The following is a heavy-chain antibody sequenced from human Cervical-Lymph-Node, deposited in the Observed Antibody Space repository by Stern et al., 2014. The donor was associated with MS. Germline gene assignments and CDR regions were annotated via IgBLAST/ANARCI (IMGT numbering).Heavy chain of an antibody. V-gene: IGHV3-33*01. Sequence: VQLVESGGGVVQPGRSLRLSCAASSFSDYGMHWVRQAPGQGLGWGALIWYDGSTEYYADSVKGRFAISRDSSKSTLYLQMNSLRVEDTAVYFCASHRGGGFYLDYWGQGTLVTVSS. CDR3: ASHRGGGFYLDY. J-gene: IGHJ4*02. D-gene: IGHD3-16*01. CDR1: SFSDYG. CDR2: IWYDGSTE.